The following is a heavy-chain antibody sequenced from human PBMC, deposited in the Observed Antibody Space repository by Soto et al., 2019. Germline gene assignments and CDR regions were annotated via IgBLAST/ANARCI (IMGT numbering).Heavy chain of an antibody. CDR3: ARDQSSSWYNWFDH. CDR1: GFTFSTYT. V-gene: IGHV3-21*01. J-gene: IGHJ5*02. D-gene: IGHD6-13*01. CDR2: ISSGSSYI. Sequence: GGSLRLSCAASGFTFSTYTMNWVRQAPGKGLEWISSISSGSSYIYYAGSVKGRFTISRDNAKNSLYLQMNSLRAEDTAVYYCARDQSSSWYNWFDHWGQGTLVTVSS.